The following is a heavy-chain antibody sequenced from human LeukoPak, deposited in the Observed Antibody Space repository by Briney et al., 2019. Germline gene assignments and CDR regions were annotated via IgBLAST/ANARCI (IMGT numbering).Heavy chain of an antibody. CDR2: IYGDGRT. CDR1: GCSVSNNY. CDR3: ARGRGLGVVSPYFDY. J-gene: IGHJ4*02. Sequence: GGSLRLSCVVSGCSVSNNYIIWVRQAPGNGLERVSVIYGDGRTSHSASARGRFTISRDNSKNIVSLQMNNLRAEDTAVYYCARGRGLGVVSPYFDYWGQGTLVTVSS. V-gene: IGHV3-53*01. D-gene: IGHD3-3*01.